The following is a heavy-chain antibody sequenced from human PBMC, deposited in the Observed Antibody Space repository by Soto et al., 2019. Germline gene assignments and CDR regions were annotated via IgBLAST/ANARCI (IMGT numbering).Heavy chain of an antibody. J-gene: IGHJ4*02. V-gene: IGHV4-59*12. CDR2: IHYSGST. D-gene: IGHD6-19*01. CDR1: GGSISSYY. Sequence: SETLSLTCTVSGGSISSYYWSWIRQPPGKGLEWIGEIHYSGSTNYNPSLKSRVIISMDKSNNQFSLNLSPVTAADTAVYYCARDYSRSFYSSGFLDYWGQGTLVTVSS. CDR3: ARDYSRSFYSSGFLDY.